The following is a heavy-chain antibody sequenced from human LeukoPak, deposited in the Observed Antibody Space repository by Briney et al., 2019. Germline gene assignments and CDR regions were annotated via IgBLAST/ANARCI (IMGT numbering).Heavy chain of an antibody. CDR1: GGSFSGYY. V-gene: IGHV4-34*01. Sequence: SETLSLTCAVYGGSFSGYYWSWIRQPPGKGLEWIGEINHSGSTNYNPSLKSRVTISVDTSKNQFSLKLSSVTAADTAVYYCARGYLSGSSWYSLASATYYFDYWGQGILVTVSS. D-gene: IGHD6-13*01. CDR3: ARGYLSGSSWYSLASATYYFDY. CDR2: INHSGST. J-gene: IGHJ4*02.